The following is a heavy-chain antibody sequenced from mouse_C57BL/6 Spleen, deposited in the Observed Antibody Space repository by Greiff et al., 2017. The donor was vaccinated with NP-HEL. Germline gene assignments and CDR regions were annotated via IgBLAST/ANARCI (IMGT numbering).Heavy chain of an antibody. J-gene: IGHJ2*01. D-gene: IGHD1-1*01. Sequence: EVQLQQSGPELVKPGASVKIPCKASGYTFTDYNMDWVKQSHGKSLEWIGDINPNNGGTIYNQKFKGKATLTVDKSSSTAYMELRSLTSEDTAVYYCARKGYYYGSPLHFDYWGQGTTLTVSS. V-gene: IGHV1-18*01. CDR2: INPNNGGT. CDR1: GYTFTDYN. CDR3: ARKGYYYGSPLHFDY.